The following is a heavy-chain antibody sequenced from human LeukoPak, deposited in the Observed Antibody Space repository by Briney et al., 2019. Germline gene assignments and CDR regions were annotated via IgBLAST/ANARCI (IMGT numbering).Heavy chain of an antibody. D-gene: IGHD6-13*01. CDR1: GGSISSYY. CDR3: AREIIGYSSSWYTFDY. J-gene: IGHJ4*02. V-gene: IGHV4-59*01. CDR2: IYYSGST. Sequence: SETLSLTCTVSGGSISSYYWSWIRQPPGKGLEWIGYIYYSGSTNYNPSLKSRVTISVDTSKNQFSLKLSSVTAADTAVYYCAREIIGYSSSWYTFDYWGQGTLVTVSS.